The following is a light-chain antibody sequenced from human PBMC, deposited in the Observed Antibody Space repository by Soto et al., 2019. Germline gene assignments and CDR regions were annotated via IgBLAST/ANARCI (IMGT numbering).Light chain of an antibody. Sequence: DIVMTQSPLALPVTPGEAASISCRSSQSLLHSNGYNYVDWYLQKPGQSPQLLIYLGFSRASGVPDRFSGSGAVTDFTLKISRVEAGDVGGYYCIQSLETPWTFGQGTKMDVK. CDR3: IQSLETPWT. V-gene: IGKV2-28*01. J-gene: IGKJ1*01. CDR2: LGF. CDR1: QSLLHSNGYNY.